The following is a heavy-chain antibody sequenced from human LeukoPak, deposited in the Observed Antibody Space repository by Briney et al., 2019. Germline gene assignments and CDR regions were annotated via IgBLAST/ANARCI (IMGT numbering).Heavy chain of an antibody. CDR3: AKVVYSSNWYRKYAFDI. D-gene: IGHD6-13*01. CDR2: INPNSGAT. Sequence: GASVKVSCKASGYSFTGYNMYWVRQAPGQGLEWMGWINPNSGATNNAQKFQGRVTMTRDTSISTAYMELSRLGSDDTAVYYCAKVVYSSNWYRKYAFDIWGQGTMVTVSS. CDR1: GYSFTGYN. V-gene: IGHV1-2*02. J-gene: IGHJ3*02.